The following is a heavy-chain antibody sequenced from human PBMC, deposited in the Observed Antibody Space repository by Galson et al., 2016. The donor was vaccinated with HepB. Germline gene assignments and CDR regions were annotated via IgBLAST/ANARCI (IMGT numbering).Heavy chain of an antibody. CDR2: INYSWNT. V-gene: IGHV4-59*08. CDR1: GGSISSFY. Sequence: SETLSLTCTLSGGSISSFYWSWIRQTPGKGLEWLGYINYSWNTYYNPSLKSRVTMSVDTSKNQFSLRLNSVTAADTAVYYCARRSTNYYFGMDVWGQGTTVTVSS. J-gene: IGHJ6*02. CDR3: ARRSTNYYFGMDV.